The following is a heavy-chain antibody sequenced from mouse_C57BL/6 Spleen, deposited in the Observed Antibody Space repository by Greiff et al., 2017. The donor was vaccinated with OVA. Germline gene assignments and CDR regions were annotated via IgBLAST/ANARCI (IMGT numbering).Heavy chain of an antibody. CDR1: GFTFSDYY. D-gene: IGHD4-1*01. V-gene: IGHV5-16*01. Sequence: EVQWVESEGGLVQPGSSMKLSCTASGFTFSDYYMAWVRQVPEKGLEWVANINYDGSSTYYLDSLKSRFIISRDNAKNILYLQMSSLKSEDTATYYCAREETGGFAYWGQGTLVTVSA. CDR2: INYDGSST. CDR3: AREETGGFAY. J-gene: IGHJ3*01.